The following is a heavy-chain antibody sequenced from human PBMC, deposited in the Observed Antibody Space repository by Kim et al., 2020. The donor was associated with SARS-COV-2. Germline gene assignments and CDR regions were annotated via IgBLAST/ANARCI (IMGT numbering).Heavy chain of an antibody. CDR2: INPSGGST. J-gene: IGHJ4*02. D-gene: IGHD6-13*01. Sequence: ASVKVSCKASGYTFTSYYMHWVRQAPGQGLEWMGIINPSGGSTSYAQKFQGRVTMTRDTSTSTVYMELSSLRSEDTAVYYCARDWWGIDFIAATEDYWGQGTLVTVSS. V-gene: IGHV1-46*01. CDR3: ARDWWGIDFIAATEDY. CDR1: GYTFTSYY.